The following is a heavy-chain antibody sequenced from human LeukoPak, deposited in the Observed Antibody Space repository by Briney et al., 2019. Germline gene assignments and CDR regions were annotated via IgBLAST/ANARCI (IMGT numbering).Heavy chain of an antibody. CDR3: ARVSYDSSGYCFDY. J-gene: IGHJ4*02. V-gene: IGHV4-4*02. Sequence: SGTLSLTCAVSGGSISSSNWWSWVRQPPGKGLEWIGEIYHSGSTNYNPSLKSRVTISVDKSKNQFSLKLSSVTAADTAVYYCARVSYDSSGYCFDYWGQGTLVTVSS. CDR2: IYHSGST. D-gene: IGHD3-22*01. CDR1: GGSISSSNW.